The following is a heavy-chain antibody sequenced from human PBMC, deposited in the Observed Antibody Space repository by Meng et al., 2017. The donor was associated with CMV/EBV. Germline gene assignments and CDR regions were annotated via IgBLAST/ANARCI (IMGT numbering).Heavy chain of an antibody. Sequence: GGSLRLSCAASGFTFDDYAMHWVRQAPGKGLEWVSGISWNSGSIGYADSVKGRFTISRDNSKNTLYLQMNSLRAEDTAVYYCAKAESRYVDTAMDYWGQGTLVTVSS. CDR2: ISWNSGSI. V-gene: IGHV3-9*01. CDR1: GFTFDDYA. CDR3: AKAESRYVDTAMDY. D-gene: IGHD5-18*01. J-gene: IGHJ4*02.